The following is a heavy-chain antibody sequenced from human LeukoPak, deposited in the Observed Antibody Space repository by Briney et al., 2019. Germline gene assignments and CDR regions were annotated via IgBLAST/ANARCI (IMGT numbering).Heavy chain of an antibody. J-gene: IGHJ4*02. V-gene: IGHV1-2*02. CDR2: INPNSGGT. CDR3: ARVSYSSGWYSTRYFDY. CDR1: GYTFTGYY. Sequence: ASVKVSCKASGYTFTGYYMHWARQAPGQGLEWMGWINPNSGGTNYAQKFQGRVTMTRDTSINTAYMELSRLRSDDTAVYYCARVSYSSGWYSTRYFDYWGQGTLVTVSS. D-gene: IGHD6-19*01.